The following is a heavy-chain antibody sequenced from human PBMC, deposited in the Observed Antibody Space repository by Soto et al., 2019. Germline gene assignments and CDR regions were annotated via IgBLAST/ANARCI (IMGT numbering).Heavy chain of an antibody. CDR2: IYHSVAT. CDR3: ARADFGVHEYFDL. Sequence: QVQLQESGPGLVKPSQTLSLTCTVSGGSIRTDGNYWSWIRHHPGKGLEWIGYIYHSVATYYNPSLKSRVTISLDTSKNQFSLKLSSMTAADTAVYYCARADFGVHEYFDLWGRGTLVTVSS. D-gene: IGHD3-3*01. J-gene: IGHJ2*01. V-gene: IGHV4-31*03. CDR1: GGSIRTDGNY.